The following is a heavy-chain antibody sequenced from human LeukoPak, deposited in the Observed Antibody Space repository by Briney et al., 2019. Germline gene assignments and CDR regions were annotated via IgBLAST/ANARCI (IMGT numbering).Heavy chain of an antibody. V-gene: IGHV3-23*01. CDR3: AREFGYGGTFDD. J-gene: IGHJ4*02. D-gene: IGHD4-23*01. CDR2: LAKGGTT. CDR1: GFTSSDFG. Sequence: GGSLRLSCAASGFTSSDFGLAWVRQAPGKGLQWVSSLAKGGTTYYTDSVKGRFTISRDNSKNTVYLQMNSLRSDDTAIYYCAREFGYGGTFDDWGQGTLVTVSS.